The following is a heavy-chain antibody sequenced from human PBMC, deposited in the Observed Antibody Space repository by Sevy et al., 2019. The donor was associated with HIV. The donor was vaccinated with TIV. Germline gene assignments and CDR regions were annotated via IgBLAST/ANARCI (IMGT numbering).Heavy chain of an antibody. V-gene: IGHV4-39*01. Sequence: SETLSLTCTVSGASIRDSSYYWAWIRQPPGKGLEWIGNIYSYGETYYNSSLKSRVTISVDTSKNQFSLSLTSVTAADTAFFLCARSKEQQLCAFDNRGQGTMVHVSS. CDR1: GASIRDSSYY. CDR2: IYSYGET. CDR3: ARSKEQQLCAFDN. J-gene: IGHJ3*02. D-gene: IGHD6-13*01.